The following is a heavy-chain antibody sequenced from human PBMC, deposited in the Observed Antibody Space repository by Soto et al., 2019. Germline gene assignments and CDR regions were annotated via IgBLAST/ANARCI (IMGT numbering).Heavy chain of an antibody. CDR1: GFTFSSYV. Sequence: GGSLRLSCAASGFTFSSYVMHWVRQAPGKGLEWVAVIWFDGSNKYYADSVKGRFTISRDNSKNTLYLQMNSLRAEDTALYYCARGPTAGRYYYYGMDVWGQGTTVTVSS. CDR2: IWFDGSNK. CDR3: ARGPTAGRYYYYGMDV. V-gene: IGHV3-33*01. J-gene: IGHJ6*02. D-gene: IGHD3-10*01.